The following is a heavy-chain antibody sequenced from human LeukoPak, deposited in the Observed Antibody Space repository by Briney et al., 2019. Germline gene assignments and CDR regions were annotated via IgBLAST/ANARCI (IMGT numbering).Heavy chain of an antibody. CDR1: GFSFRSYW. CDR2: IKQDGSEK. J-gene: IGHJ5*02. CDR3: AGGSGYLITS. Sequence: GGSLRLSCAAPGFSFRSYWMTWVRQAPGKGLEWLAIIKQDGSEKHYKGSVEGRFTISRDNAKNSLHLQMNSLRAEDTAVYYCAGGSGYLITSWGQGTLVTVSS. V-gene: IGHV3-7*01. D-gene: IGHD3-9*01.